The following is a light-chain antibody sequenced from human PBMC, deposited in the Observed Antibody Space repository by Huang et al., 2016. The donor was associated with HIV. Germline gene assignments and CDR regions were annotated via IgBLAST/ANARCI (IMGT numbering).Light chain of an antibody. Sequence: IVLTQSPATLSWYPGERVTLSCRASQSVGNYIAWYQQHPGQSPKLLIYDTSNRATGTPVRVSGSGSGTDFTLTISSLESEDFAVYYCQQRSGGVTFGGGTKVQVK. CDR2: DTS. CDR1: QSVGNY. J-gene: IGKJ4*01. V-gene: IGKV3-11*01. CDR3: QQRSGGVT.